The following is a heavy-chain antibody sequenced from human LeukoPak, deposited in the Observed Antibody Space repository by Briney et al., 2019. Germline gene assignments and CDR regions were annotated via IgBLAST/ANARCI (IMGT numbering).Heavy chain of an antibody. Sequence: PGGSLRFSCAAPGFTFSSYWMSWSRQAPGKGLEWLANKKKDGSEKYYVDSVKGRFTISRDNAKNSLYLQMNSLRAEDTAVYYCARQISITMVRGVIYYYYYYMDVWGKGTTVTVSS. D-gene: IGHD3-10*01. CDR2: KKKDGSEK. CDR3: ARQISITMVRGVIYYYYYYMDV. J-gene: IGHJ6*03. CDR1: GFTFSSYW. V-gene: IGHV3-7*01.